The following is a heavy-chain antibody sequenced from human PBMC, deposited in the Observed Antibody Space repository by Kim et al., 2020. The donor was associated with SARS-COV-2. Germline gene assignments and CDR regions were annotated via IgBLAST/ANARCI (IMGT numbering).Heavy chain of an antibody. CDR3: ARDCSGGSCYGY. V-gene: IGHV3-11*06. J-gene: IGHJ4*02. Sequence: GGSLRLSCAASGFTFSDYYMSWIRQAPGKGLEWVSYISSSSYTNYADSVKGRFTISRDNTKNSLYLQMNSLRAEDTAVYYCARDCSGGSCYGYWGQGTLVTVSS. D-gene: IGHD2-15*01. CDR1: GFTFSDYY. CDR2: ISSSSYT.